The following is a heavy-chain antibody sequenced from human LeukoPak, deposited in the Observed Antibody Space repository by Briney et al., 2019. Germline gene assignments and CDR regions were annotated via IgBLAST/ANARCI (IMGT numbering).Heavy chain of an antibody. CDR3: ARRIMITFGGVIAQDY. J-gene: IGHJ4*02. CDR1: GGSISSSSYY. Sequence: PSETLSLTCTVSGGSISSSSYYWGWIRQPPGKGLEWIGSIYYSGSTYYNPSLKSRVTTSVDTSKSQFSLKLSSVTAADTAVYYCARRIMITFGGVIAQDYWGQGTLVTVSS. V-gene: IGHV4-39*01. D-gene: IGHD3-16*02. CDR2: IYYSGST.